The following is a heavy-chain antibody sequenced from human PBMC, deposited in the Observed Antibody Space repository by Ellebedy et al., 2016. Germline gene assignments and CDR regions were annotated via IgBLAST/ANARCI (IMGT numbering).Heavy chain of an antibody. D-gene: IGHD1-26*01. CDR3: ARGIVGATTRVTGTYFDY. CDR2: IIPIFGTA. Sequence: SVKVSCXASGGTFSSYAINWVRQATGQGLEWMGGIIPIFGTANYAQKFQGRVTITADESTSTAYMELSSLRSEDTAVYYCARGIVGATTRVTGTYFDYWGQGTLVTVSS. CDR1: GGTFSSYA. V-gene: IGHV1-69*13. J-gene: IGHJ4*02.